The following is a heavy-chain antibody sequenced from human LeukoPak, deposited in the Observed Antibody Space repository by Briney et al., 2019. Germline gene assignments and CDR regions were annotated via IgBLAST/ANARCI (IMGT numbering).Heavy chain of an antibody. CDR1: GYTFTSYG. CDR3: AREAGRVTMVRGVISPYYFDY. Sequence: ASVKVSCKASGYTFTSYGISWVRQAPGQGLEWMGWISAYNGNTNYAQKLQGRVTMTTDTSTSTAYMELRSLRSDDTAVYYCAREAGRVTMVRGVISPYYFDYRGQGTLVTVSS. V-gene: IGHV1-18*04. D-gene: IGHD3-10*01. CDR2: ISAYNGNT. J-gene: IGHJ4*02.